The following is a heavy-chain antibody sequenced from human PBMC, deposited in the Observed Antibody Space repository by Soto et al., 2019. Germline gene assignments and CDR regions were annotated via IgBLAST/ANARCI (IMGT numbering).Heavy chain of an antibody. CDR3: VGGSASGVDH. CDR2: INPSVSST. V-gene: IGHV1-46*02. J-gene: IGHJ4*02. CDR1: TYTYNTHY. D-gene: IGHD6-6*01. Sequence: ASVKVSCKSSTYTYNTHYIHWVRQAPGQGLEWVGVINPSVSSTNYAQKFQGRVTMTRDTSTTTFYMEVTSLTSEDTAVYYCVGGSASGVDHWGQGTLVTVSS.